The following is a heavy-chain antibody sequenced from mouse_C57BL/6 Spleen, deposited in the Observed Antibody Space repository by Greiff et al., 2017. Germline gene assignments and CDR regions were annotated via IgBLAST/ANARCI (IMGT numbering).Heavy chain of an antibody. J-gene: IGHJ4*01. CDR3: AREASSYGSSSYYAMDY. CDR1: GYTFTGYW. V-gene: IGHV1-9*01. CDR2: ILPGSGST. Sequence: QVQLKQSGAELMKPGASVKLSCKATGYTFTGYWIEWVKQRPGHGLEWIGEILPGSGSTNYNEKFKGKATFTADTSSNTAYMQLSSLTTEDSAIYYCAREASSYGSSSYYAMDYWGQGTSVTVSS. D-gene: IGHD1-1*01.